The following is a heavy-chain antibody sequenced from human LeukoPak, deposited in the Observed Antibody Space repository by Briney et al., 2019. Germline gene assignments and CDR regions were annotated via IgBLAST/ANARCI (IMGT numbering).Heavy chain of an antibody. CDR1: GXSFSDYY. J-gene: IGHJ5*02. CDR2: ISGSTSYT. CDR3: ARTLVAAPGSKGGP. Sequence: PGGSLRLSCAASGXSFSDYYMSWIRQAPGKELEWVSYISGSTSYTDYADSVKGRFTISRDNAKNSLYLQMNSLRAEDTAVYYCARTLVAAPGSKGGPWGQGTLVTVSS. D-gene: IGHD6-13*01. V-gene: IGHV3-11*03.